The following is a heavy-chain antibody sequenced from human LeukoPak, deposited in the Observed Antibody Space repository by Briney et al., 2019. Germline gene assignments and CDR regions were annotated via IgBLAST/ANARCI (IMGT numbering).Heavy chain of an antibody. V-gene: IGHV4-61*02. CDR2: IYTSGST. D-gene: IGHD2-2*01. Sequence: SETLSLTCTVSGGSISSGSYYWSWIRQPAGKGLEWIGRIYTSGSTNYNPSLKSRVTISVDTSKNQFSLKLSSVTAADTAVYYCARDCSSTSCAEIFDYWGQGTLVTVSS. CDR3: ARDCSSTSCAEIFDY. CDR1: GGSISSGSYY. J-gene: IGHJ4*02.